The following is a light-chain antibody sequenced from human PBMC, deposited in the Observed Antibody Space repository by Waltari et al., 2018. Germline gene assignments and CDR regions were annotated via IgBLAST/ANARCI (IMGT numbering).Light chain of an antibody. Sequence: EIVLTQSPATLSLSPGERVTLSCRASQSVSSYLALYQQKPGQAPRLLIYDAFNRATGIPARFSGSGSGTDFTLTISSLEPEDFAVYYCQQRSNWPLTFGPGTKVDIK. J-gene: IGKJ3*01. CDR1: QSVSSY. CDR2: DAF. CDR3: QQRSNWPLT. V-gene: IGKV3-11*01.